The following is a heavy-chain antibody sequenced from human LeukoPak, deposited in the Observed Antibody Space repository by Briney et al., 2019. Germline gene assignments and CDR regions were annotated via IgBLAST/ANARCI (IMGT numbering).Heavy chain of an antibody. Sequence: GGSLRLSCAASRFTVSSNYMSWVRQAPGKGLVWVSRINSDGSTTNYADSVKGRFTISRDNAKNTLYLQMNSLRAEDTAVYYCARGQFPRDFDYWGQGTLVTVSS. V-gene: IGHV3-74*01. J-gene: IGHJ4*02. D-gene: IGHD6-19*01. CDR1: RFTVSSNY. CDR3: ARGQFPRDFDY. CDR2: INSDGSTT.